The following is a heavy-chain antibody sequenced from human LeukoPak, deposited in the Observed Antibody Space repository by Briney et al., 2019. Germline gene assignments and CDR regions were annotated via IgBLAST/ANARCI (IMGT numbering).Heavy chain of an antibody. Sequence: GGSLRLSCAASGFIVSSNYLSWVRQAPGKGLEWVSVIYSGGSTYYADSVKGRFTISRDNSKNTLYLQMNSLRAEDTAVYYCAKAFNSSWHNWGQGTLVTVSS. CDR3: AKAFNSSWHN. D-gene: IGHD6-13*01. CDR2: IYSGGST. V-gene: IGHV3-53*01. J-gene: IGHJ4*02. CDR1: GFIVSSNY.